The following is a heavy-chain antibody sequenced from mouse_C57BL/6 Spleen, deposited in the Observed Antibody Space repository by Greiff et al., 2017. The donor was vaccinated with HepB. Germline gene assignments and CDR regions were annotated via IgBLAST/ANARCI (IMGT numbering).Heavy chain of an antibody. Sequence: VQLQQSGPELVKPGASVKISCKASGYSFTGYYMNWVKQSPEKSLEWIGEINPSTGGTTYNQKFKAKATLTVDKSSSTAYMQLKSLTSEDSAVYYCARDYYGISPNYYAIDYWGQGTSVTVSS. CDR1: GYSFTGYY. CDR2: INPSTGGT. J-gene: IGHJ4*01. D-gene: IGHD1-1*01. V-gene: IGHV1-42*01. CDR3: ARDYYGISPNYYAIDY.